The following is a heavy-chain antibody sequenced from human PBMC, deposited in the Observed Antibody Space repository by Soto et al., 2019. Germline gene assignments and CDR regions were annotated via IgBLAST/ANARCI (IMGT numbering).Heavy chain of an antibody. D-gene: IGHD3-10*01. Sequence: SETLSLTCTVSGDSISDDTYYWGWIRQPPGKGLEWIGSIYYSGTSSYNPSLESRVTMFVDTSKKQLSLRLRSVTAADTAVYYCAREPVIWGQGTLVTVS. CDR3: AREPVI. CDR1: GDSISDDTYY. CDR2: IYYSGTS. J-gene: IGHJ4*02. V-gene: IGHV4-39*07.